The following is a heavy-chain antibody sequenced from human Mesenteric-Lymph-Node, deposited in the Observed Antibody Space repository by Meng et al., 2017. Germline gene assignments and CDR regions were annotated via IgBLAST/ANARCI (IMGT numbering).Heavy chain of an antibody. V-gene: IGHV4-38-2*01. J-gene: IGHJ3*02. D-gene: IGHD3-22*01. CDR3: AGGSWAPYYDSSGYYYGDTFDI. Sequence: SETLSLTCAVPGYSISSGYYWGWIRQPPGKGLEWIGNIYHSGNTYYNPSLKSRVTISVDTSKNQFSLKLSSVTAADTAVYYCAGGSWAPYYDSSGYYYGDTFDIWGQGTMVTVSS. CDR2: IYHSGNT. CDR1: GYSISSGYY.